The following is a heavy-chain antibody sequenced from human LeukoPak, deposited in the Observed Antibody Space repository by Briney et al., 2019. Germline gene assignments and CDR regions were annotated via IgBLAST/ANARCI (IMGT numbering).Heavy chain of an antibody. D-gene: IGHD3-22*01. V-gene: IGHV4-34*01. CDR2: INHSGST. CDR1: GGSISSYY. CDR3: ARSGKPYYYDSSGYYYFDY. Sequence: SETLSLTCTVSGGSISSYYWSWIRQPPGKGLEWIGEINHSGSTNYNPSLKSRVTISVDTAKNQFSLKLSSVTAADTAVYYCARSGKPYYYDSSGYYYFDYWGQGTLVTVSS. J-gene: IGHJ4*02.